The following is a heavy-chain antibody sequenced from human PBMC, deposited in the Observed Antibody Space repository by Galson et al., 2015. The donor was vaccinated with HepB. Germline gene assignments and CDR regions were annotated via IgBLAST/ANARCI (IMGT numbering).Heavy chain of an antibody. V-gene: IGHV3-23*01. CDR1: GFTFSSYA. Sequence: SLRLSCAASGFTFSSYAMSWVRQAPGKGLEWVSAISDSGGSTYYADSVKGRFTISRDTSKNTLYLQMNSLRAEDTAVYYCAKGEHCSVASCRSIAHGPNGMHVWGQGTPVPASS. CDR3: AKGEHCSVASCRSIAHGPNGMHV. D-gene: IGHD2-15*01. J-gene: IGHJ6*02. CDR2: ISDSGGST.